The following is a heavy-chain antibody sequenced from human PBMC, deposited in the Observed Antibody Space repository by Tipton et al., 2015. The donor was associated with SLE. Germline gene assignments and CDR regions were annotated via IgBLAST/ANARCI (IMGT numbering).Heavy chain of an antibody. CDR2: IYSGGST. Sequence: LSLTCTVSGGSISSNYMSWVRQAPGKGLEWVSVIYSGGSTYYADSVKGRFTISRDNSKNTLYLQMNSLRAEDTAVYYCARVVVAATRWFDPWGQGTLVTVSS. V-gene: IGHV3-66*01. J-gene: IGHJ5*02. CDR3: ARVVVAATRWFDP. D-gene: IGHD2-15*01. CDR1: GGSISSNY.